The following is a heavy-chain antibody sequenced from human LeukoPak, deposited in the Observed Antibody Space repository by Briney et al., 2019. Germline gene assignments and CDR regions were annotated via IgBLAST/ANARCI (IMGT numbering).Heavy chain of an antibody. CDR3: AKTSLSDPSGHYYYMDV. Sequence: GGSLRLSCAASGFTFSYYWMHWVRQGPGKGLVWVSRIDSDGSSTNYADSVKGRFTISRDNVKNTLYLQLNNLRIEDTALYYCAKTSLSDPSGHYYYMDVWGKGTTVTVSS. D-gene: IGHD3-3*01. J-gene: IGHJ6*03. CDR1: GFTFSYYW. V-gene: IGHV3-74*01. CDR2: IDSDGSST.